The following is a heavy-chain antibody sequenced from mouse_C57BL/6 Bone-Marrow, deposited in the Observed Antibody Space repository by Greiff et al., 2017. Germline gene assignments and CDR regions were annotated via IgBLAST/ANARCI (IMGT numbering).Heavy chain of an antibody. J-gene: IGHJ2*01. D-gene: IGHD1-1*01. CDR2: IYPSDSET. CDR1: GYTFTSYW. Sequence: QVQLQQPGAELVRPGSSVKLSCKASGYTFTSYWMDWVKQRPGQGLEWIGNIYPSDSETHYTQKFKDKATLSVDKSSSTAYMQLSSLTSEDSAVYYCANLYYYGSSYRGDYFDYWGQGTTLTVSS. V-gene: IGHV1-61*01. CDR3: ANLYYYGSSYRGDYFDY.